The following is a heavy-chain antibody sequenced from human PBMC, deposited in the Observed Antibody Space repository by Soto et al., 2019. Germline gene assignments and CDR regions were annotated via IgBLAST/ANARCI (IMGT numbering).Heavy chain of an antibody. CDR1: GFTFSSYW. CDR3: VRDYLDIVVVVAADGNWYFDL. CDR2: IKQDGSEK. V-gene: IGHV3-7*01. J-gene: IGHJ2*01. D-gene: IGHD2-15*01. Sequence: EVQLVESGGGLVQPGGSLRLSCAASGFTFSSYWMSWVRQAPGKGLEWVANIKQDGSEKYYVDSVKGRFTISRDNAKNSLYLQMNSLRAEDTAVYYCVRDYLDIVVVVAADGNWYFDLWGRGTLVTVSS.